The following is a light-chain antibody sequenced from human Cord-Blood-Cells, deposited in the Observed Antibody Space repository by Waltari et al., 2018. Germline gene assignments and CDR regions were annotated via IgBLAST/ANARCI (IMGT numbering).Light chain of an antibody. V-gene: IGKV3-15*01. CDR3: QQYNNWPRT. J-gene: IGKJ1*01. CDR1: QSVSSN. Sequence: EIVMTQSPATLSVSPGERATLSCRASQSVSSNLAWYQQKPGQAPRLLIYGASTRATGLPARFSGSGSGTEFTLPISRLQSEDFAVYYCQQYNNWPRTFGQGTKVEIK. CDR2: GAS.